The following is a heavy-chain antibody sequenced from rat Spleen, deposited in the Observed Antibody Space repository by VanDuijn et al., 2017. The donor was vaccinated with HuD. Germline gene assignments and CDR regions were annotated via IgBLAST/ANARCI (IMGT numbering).Heavy chain of an antibody. V-gene: IGHV5-58*01. CDR1: GFTFSNYW. D-gene: IGHD1-11*01. Sequence: EVQLVETGGGLVQPGRSLKLSCVASGFTFSNYWMYWIRQAPGKGLEWVASISNTGGSTYYRDSVKGRFTVSRDNEQNMLYLQMDSLRSEDTATYDCSRGGATRFDYWGQGVMVTVSS. CDR2: ISNTGGST. J-gene: IGHJ2*01. CDR3: SRGGATRFDY.